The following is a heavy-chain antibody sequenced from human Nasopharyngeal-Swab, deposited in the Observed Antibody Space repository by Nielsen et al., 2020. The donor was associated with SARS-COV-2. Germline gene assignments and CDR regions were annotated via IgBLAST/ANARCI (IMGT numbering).Heavy chain of an antibody. CDR2: IKQDGSEK. J-gene: IGHJ4*02. V-gene: IGHV3-7*01. Sequence: GASLKISCAASGFTFSSYWMSWVRQAPGKGLEWVANIKQDGSEKYYVDSVKGRFTISRDNAKSSLYLQMNSLRAEDTAVYYCASLSSNSWFFDYWGQGTLVTVSS. D-gene: IGHD6-13*01. CDR3: ASLSSNSWFFDY. CDR1: GFTFSSYW.